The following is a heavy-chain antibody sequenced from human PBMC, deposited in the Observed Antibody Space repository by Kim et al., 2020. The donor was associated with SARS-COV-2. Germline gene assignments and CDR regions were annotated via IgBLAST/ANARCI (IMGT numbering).Heavy chain of an antibody. Sequence: GGSLRLSCVASGFSFSNYGMHWVRQAPGKGLEWVAVVASHGRVLVYESSVKGRFTISRDNSKNTLYLQMDSLRSEDTAVYYCAREARFEEWYYDLWGRGTPVIVSS. J-gene: IGHJ2*01. CDR2: VASHGRVL. CDR3: AREARFEEWYYDL. D-gene: IGHD6-6*01. CDR1: GFSFSNYG. V-gene: IGHV3-30*03.